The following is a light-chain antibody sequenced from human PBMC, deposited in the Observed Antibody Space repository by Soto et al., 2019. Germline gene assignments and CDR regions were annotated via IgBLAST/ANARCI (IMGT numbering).Light chain of an antibody. J-gene: IGKJ1*01. CDR3: QQYNNWPRT. CDR2: GAS. V-gene: IGKV3-15*01. Sequence: EIVMTQSPATLSVSPGERATLSCRASQSVSSNLAWYQQKPGQAPRLLIYGASTRATGIPARFSGSGSGTECTLTISSLQSEDFAVYYCQQYNNWPRTFGQGPKVDIK. CDR1: QSVSSN.